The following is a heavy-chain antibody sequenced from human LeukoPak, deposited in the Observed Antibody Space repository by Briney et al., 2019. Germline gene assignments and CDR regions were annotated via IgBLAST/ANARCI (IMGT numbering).Heavy chain of an antibody. Sequence: GESLKISCKGSGYSFTSYWIGWVRQMPGKGLEWMGTIYPGDSDTRYSPSFQGQVTISADKSISTAYLQWSSLKASDTAMYYCARRYCSSTSCYDARYYFDYWGQGTLVTVSS. CDR2: IYPGDSDT. D-gene: IGHD2-2*01. J-gene: IGHJ4*02. CDR3: ARRYCSSTSCYDARYYFDY. CDR1: GYSFTSYW. V-gene: IGHV5-51*01.